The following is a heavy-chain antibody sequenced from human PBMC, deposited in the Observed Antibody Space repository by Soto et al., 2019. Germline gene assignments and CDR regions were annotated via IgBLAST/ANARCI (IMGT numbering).Heavy chain of an antibody. CDR3: AKSYYDFWSGYPNEFDY. J-gene: IGHJ4*02. V-gene: IGHV3-30*18. D-gene: IGHD3-3*01. Sequence: QVQLVESGGGVVQPGRSLRLSCAASGFTFSSYGMHWVRQAPGKGLEWVAVISYDGSNKYYADSVKGRFTISRDNSKNTLYLQMNSLRAEDTAVYYCAKSYYDFWSGYPNEFDYWGQGTLVTVSS. CDR2: ISYDGSNK. CDR1: GFTFSSYG.